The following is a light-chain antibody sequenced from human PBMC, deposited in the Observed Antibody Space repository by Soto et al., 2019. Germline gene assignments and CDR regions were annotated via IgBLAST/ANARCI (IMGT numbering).Light chain of an antibody. Sequence: QSVLTQPASVSGSPGQSITISCTGTSSDFVIYNSVSWYQHYAGRAPRLMIHDVSNRPSGVSDRFSGSKSGNTASLTISGLQAEDEADYYCSSYTSSRSYVFGSGTKVTVL. V-gene: IGLV2-14*03. J-gene: IGLJ1*01. CDR3: SSYTSSRSYV. CDR2: DVS. CDR1: SSDFVIYNS.